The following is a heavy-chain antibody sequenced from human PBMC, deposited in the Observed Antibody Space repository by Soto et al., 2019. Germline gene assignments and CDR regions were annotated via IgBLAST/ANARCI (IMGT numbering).Heavy chain of an antibody. J-gene: IGHJ4*02. Sequence: QLQLQESGSGLVTPSQTLSLTCAVSGDSISRDGYSWNWIRQPPGKGLEWIAYIYHSGNTYFNPSLKSRVTISLERSKNQFSLKLSSVTAADTAVYYCARERYGGGEFDYWGRGILVTVSS. CDR2: IYHSGNT. D-gene: IGHD3-16*01. CDR1: GDSISRDGYS. CDR3: ARERYGGGEFDY. V-gene: IGHV4-30-2*01.